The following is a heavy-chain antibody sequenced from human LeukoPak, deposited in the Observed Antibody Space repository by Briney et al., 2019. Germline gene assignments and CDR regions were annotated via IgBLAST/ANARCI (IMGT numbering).Heavy chain of an antibody. CDR3: ARASDPWLQLT. CDR2: IKGDGSEK. CDR1: GFTFRNYW. V-gene: IGHV3-7*05. J-gene: IGHJ5*02. D-gene: IGHD5-24*01. Sequence: PGGSLRLSCAASGFTFRNYWMIWVRQAPGKGLEWLGNIKGDGSEKRYADSVRGRFTISRDNAQTSLYLQMYSLRAEDTAVYYCARASDPWLQLTWGQGTLVTVSS.